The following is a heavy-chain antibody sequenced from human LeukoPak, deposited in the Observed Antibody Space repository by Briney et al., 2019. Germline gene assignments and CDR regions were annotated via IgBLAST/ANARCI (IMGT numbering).Heavy chain of an antibody. V-gene: IGHV3-48*03. D-gene: IGHD3-10*01. CDR3: ARAYLGGLGESIDY. CDR2: ISSSGSTI. Sequence: PGGSLRLSCAASGLTFSSYEMNWVRQAPGKGLEWVSHISSSGSTIYYADSVKGRFTISRDNAKNSLYLQMNSLRAEDTAVYYCARAYLGGLGESIDYWGQGTLVTVSS. J-gene: IGHJ4*02. CDR1: GLTFSSYE.